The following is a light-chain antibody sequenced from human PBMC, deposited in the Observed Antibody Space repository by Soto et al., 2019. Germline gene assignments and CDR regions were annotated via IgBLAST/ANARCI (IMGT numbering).Light chain of an antibody. CDR3: QQYNSYWT. J-gene: IGKJ1*01. Sequence: DIQMTQSPSTLSASVGDRVTITCRASQSISSWLAWYQQKPGKAPKLLIYKASSLESGVPSRFSGSGSGTEFTLPISSLQPDDFANYYCQQYNSYWTFGQGTKVEIK. CDR2: KAS. CDR1: QSISSW. V-gene: IGKV1-5*03.